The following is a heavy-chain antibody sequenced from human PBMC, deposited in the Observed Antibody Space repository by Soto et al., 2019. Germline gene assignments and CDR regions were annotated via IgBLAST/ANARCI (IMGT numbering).Heavy chain of an antibody. V-gene: IGHV3-48*02. CDR3: ASLPPIGDISPEDNYYYYMDV. Sequence: GGSLRLSCAASGFTFSSYSMNWVRQAPGKGLEWVSYISSSSSTIYYADSVKGRFTISRDNAKNSLYLQMNSLRDEDTAVYYCASLPPIGDISPEDNYYYYMDVWGKGTTVTVSS. J-gene: IGHJ6*03. D-gene: IGHD2-15*01. CDR1: GFTFSSYS. CDR2: ISSSSSTI.